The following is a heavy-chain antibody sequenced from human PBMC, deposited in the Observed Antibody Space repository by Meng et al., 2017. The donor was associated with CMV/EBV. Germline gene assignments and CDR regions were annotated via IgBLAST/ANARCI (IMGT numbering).Heavy chain of an antibody. D-gene: IGHD6-19*01. CDR1: GFTFISYW. V-gene: IGHV3-7*01. CDR2: IKQDGSEK. Sequence: SGFTFISYWMSWVRQAPGKGLEWVANIKQDGSEKYYVDSVKGRFTISRDNAKNSLYLQMNSLRAEDTAVYYCARERNRQWLVLYDYWGQGTLVTVSS. J-gene: IGHJ4*02. CDR3: ARERNRQWLVLYDY.